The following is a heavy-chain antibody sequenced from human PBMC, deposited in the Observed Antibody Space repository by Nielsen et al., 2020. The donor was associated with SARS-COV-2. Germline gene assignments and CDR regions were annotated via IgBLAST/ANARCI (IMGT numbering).Heavy chain of an antibody. V-gene: IGHV4-59*08. Sequence: SETLSLTCTVSGGSISSYYWSWIRQPPGKGLEWIGYIYYSGSTNYNPSLKSRVTISVDTSKNQFSLKLSSVTAADTAVYYCARTYYYDSRRYYFDYWGQGTLVTVSS. CDR1: GGSISSYY. J-gene: IGHJ4*02. D-gene: IGHD3-22*01. CDR2: IYYSGST. CDR3: ARTYYYDSRRYYFDY.